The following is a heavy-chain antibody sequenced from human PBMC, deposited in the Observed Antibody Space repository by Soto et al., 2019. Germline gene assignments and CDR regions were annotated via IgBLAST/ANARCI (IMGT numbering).Heavy chain of an antibody. Sequence: QVKLVESRGGLVKPGGSLRLSCAVSGFTFSDYYMTWIRQAPGKGLEWVSYISSSTSHTNYADSVKGRFTISRDNAKNSLFLQMNSLRAEDTAVYYCARGRGAAADYFDFWGQGTPVTVSS. CDR1: GFTFSDYY. J-gene: IGHJ4*02. D-gene: IGHD6-13*01. CDR3: ARGRGAAADYFDF. CDR2: ISSSTSHT. V-gene: IGHV3-11*05.